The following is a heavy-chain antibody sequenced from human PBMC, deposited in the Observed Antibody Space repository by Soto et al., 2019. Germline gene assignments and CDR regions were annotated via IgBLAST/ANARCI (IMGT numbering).Heavy chain of an antibody. CDR2: IHPGDSAT. CDR1: EYTFSDFR. CDR3: ARLNSNWFDF. V-gene: IGHV5-51*01. J-gene: IGHJ5*01. D-gene: IGHD4-4*01. Sequence: GESLKISCKGSEYTFSDFRIGWVRQMPGRGLEWMGIIHPGDSATRYSPSFQGQVTISVAKSISTAYLQWSSLKASDTPMYSCARLNSNWFDFWGQGTLFTVSS.